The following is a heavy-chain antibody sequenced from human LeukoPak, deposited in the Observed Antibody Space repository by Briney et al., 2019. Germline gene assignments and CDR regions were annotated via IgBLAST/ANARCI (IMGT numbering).Heavy chain of an antibody. CDR3: AKVRYGGKGLDY. D-gene: IGHD4-23*01. CDR1: GFTFDDYA. Sequence: GRSLRLSCAASGFTFDDYAMPWVRQAPGKGLEWVSGISWNSGSIGYADSVKGRFTISRDNAKNSLYLQMNSLRAEDTALYYCAKVRYGGKGLDYWGQGTLVTVSS. V-gene: IGHV3-9*01. CDR2: ISWNSGSI. J-gene: IGHJ4*02.